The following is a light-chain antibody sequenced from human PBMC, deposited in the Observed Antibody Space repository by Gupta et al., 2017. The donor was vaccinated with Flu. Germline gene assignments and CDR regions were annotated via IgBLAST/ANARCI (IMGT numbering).Light chain of an antibody. CDR3: QQRSRWPLT. Sequence: EVVLTQSPATLSLSPGERATLPCRASQSVDTYLAWYQQKPGQAPRLLIYETSDRATGVPARFSGSGSGTDFTLTISSLEPEDFAVYYCQQRSRWPLTFGGWTKEEIK. V-gene: IGKV3-11*01. CDR2: ETS. J-gene: IGKJ4*01. CDR1: QSVDTY.